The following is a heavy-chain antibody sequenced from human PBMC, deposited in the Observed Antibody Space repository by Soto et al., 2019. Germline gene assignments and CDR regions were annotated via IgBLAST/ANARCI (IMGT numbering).Heavy chain of an antibody. J-gene: IGHJ3*02. V-gene: IGHV3-33*01. CDR2: IWYDGSKK. Sequence: QVQLVESGGGVVQPGRSLRLSCAASRFTFTIYGMHWVRQAPGKGLEWVEVIWYDGSKKDYADSVKSRCTISRDNSKNMLYLRINILRAEDMAVYYGATEEMATIHPRVPAAFGIWGQGTGVNVTS. CDR3: ATEEMATIHPRVPAAFGI. CDR1: RFTFTIYG. D-gene: IGHD3-10*01.